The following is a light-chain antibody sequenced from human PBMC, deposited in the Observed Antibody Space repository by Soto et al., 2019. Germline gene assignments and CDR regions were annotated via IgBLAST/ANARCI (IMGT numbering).Light chain of an antibody. CDR3: QQRSNWQGAT. Sequence: ENVLTQSPGTLSLSPGERATLSCRASQSVSSYLAWYQQKPGQAPRLLIYDASNRATGIPARFSGSGSGTDFTLTISSLEPEDFAVYYCQQRSNWQGATFGGGTKVDI. CDR2: DAS. J-gene: IGKJ4*01. V-gene: IGKV3-11*01. CDR1: QSVSSY.